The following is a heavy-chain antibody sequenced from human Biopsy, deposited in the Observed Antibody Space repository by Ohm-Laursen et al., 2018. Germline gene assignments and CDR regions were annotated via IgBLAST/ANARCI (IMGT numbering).Heavy chain of an antibody. J-gene: IGHJ4*02. Sequence: SLRLSCTASGFTFDYHVMHWVRQAPGKGLEWVSGISWDGGSEGYADSVKGRFTISRDNAKNSLFLQMNSLTTEDTALYYCVRGYSSSWSGYLDHWGQGTLVTVSS. D-gene: IGHD3-3*01. CDR2: ISWDGGSE. V-gene: IGHV3-9*01. CDR1: GFTFDYHV. CDR3: VRGYSSSWSGYLDH.